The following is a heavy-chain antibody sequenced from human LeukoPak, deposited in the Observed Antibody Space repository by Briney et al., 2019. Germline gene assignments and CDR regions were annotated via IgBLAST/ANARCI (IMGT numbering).Heavy chain of an antibody. J-gene: IGHJ5*02. Sequence: GASVKVSCKASGYTFTSYAMNWVRQAPGQGLEWMGWINTNTGNPTYAQGFTGRFVFSLDTSVSTAYLQISSLKAEDTAVYYCARDDSSGYSNWFDPWGQGTLVTVSS. CDR2: INTNTGNP. CDR1: GYTFTSYA. CDR3: ARDDSSGYSNWFDP. D-gene: IGHD3-22*01. V-gene: IGHV7-4-1*02.